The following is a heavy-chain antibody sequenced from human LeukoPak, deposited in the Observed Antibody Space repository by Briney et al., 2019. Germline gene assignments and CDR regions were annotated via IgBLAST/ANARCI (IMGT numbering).Heavy chain of an antibody. CDR1: GFTFSSYG. D-gene: IGHD3-9*01. CDR2: ISYDGSNK. V-gene: IGHV3-30*18. J-gene: IGHJ3*02. CDR3: AKEYDILTGDAFDI. Sequence: GGSLRLSCAASGFTFSSYGMHWVRQAPGKGLEWVAVISYDGSNKYYADSVKGRFTISRDNSKNTLYLQMNSPRAEDTAVYYCAKEYDILTGDAFDIWGQGTMVTVSS.